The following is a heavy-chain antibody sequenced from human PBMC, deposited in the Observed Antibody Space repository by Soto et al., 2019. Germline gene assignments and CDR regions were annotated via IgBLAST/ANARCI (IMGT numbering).Heavy chain of an antibody. CDR3: ASCHDYGGNDLWFDP. V-gene: IGHV1-18*01. D-gene: IGHD4-17*01. Sequence: QVQLVQSGAEVKKPGASVKVSCKASGYTFTSYAISWVRQAPGQGLEWMGWISTYSGSTDYAPNLQGRVSMTTDTSTTTAYMELSSLRSEDTAVYYCASCHDYGGNDLWFDPWGQGTLVAVSS. CDR1: GYTFTSYA. CDR2: ISTYSGST. J-gene: IGHJ5*02.